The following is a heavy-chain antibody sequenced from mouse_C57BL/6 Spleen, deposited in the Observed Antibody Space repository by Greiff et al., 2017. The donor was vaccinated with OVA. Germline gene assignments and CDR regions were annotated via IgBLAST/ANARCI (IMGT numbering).Heavy chain of an antibody. V-gene: IGHV1-81*01. CDR1: GYTFTSYG. Sequence: VQLQQSGAELARPGASVKLSCKASGYTFTSYGISWVKQRTGQGLEWIGEIYPRSGNTYYNEKFKGKATLTADKSSSTAYMELRSLTSEDSAVYFCARNYDYGNYYAMDYWGQGTSVTVSS. D-gene: IGHD2-4*01. CDR3: ARNYDYGNYYAMDY. J-gene: IGHJ4*01. CDR2: IYPRSGNT.